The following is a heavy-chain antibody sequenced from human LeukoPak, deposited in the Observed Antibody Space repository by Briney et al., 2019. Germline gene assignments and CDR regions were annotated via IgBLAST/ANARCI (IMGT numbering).Heavy chain of an antibody. CDR1: GFTFSSYD. D-gene: IGHD3-10*01. CDR3: ARGSTMLRGVNWYFDL. Sequence: GGSPRLSCAASGFTFSSYDMHWVRQATGKGLEWVSAIGTAGDPYYPGSVKGRFTISRENAKNSLYLQMNSLRAGDTAVYYCARGSTMLRGVNWYFDLWGRGTLVTVSS. V-gene: IGHV3-13*05. J-gene: IGHJ2*01. CDR2: IGTAGDP.